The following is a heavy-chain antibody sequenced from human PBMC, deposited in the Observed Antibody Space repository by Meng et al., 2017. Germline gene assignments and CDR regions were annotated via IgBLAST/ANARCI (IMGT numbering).Heavy chain of an antibody. Sequence: QVQLFQSGPAVKTPVASLYFSCHASGSTFTSSGLRWVRQAPGPGLEWMGCISAYHGNTNYAQKLQGRVTMTTDTSTSTAYMELRSLRSDDTAVYYCARGGIAVAIDYWGQGTLVTVSS. D-gene: IGHD6-19*01. CDR3: ARGGIAVAIDY. CDR1: GSTFTSSG. V-gene: IGHV1-18*01. CDR2: ISAYHGNT. J-gene: IGHJ4*02.